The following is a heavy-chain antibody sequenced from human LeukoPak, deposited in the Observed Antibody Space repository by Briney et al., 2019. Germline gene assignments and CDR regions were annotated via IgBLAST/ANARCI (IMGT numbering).Heavy chain of an antibody. Sequence: PGGSLRLSCAASGFTFSSYSMNWVRQAPGKGLEWVSSISSGSSYIYYADSVKGRFTISRDNAKNSLYPQMNSLRAEDTAVYYCARVSGIAAAIDYWGQGTLVTVSS. CDR2: ISSGSSYI. CDR1: GFTFSSYS. J-gene: IGHJ4*02. D-gene: IGHD6-13*01. CDR3: ARVSGIAAAIDY. V-gene: IGHV3-21*01.